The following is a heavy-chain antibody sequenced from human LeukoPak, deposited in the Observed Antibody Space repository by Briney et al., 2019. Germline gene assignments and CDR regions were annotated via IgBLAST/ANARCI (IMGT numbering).Heavy chain of an antibody. D-gene: IGHD2-15*01. CDR3: ARDRPTGASRVFVVQ. CDR1: GFSFSTYA. CDR2: MSSGSRYI. V-gene: IGHV3-21*06. Sequence: GGSLRLSCTASGFSFSTYAMTWVRQAPGKGLEWISSMSSGSRYIYYAGSVRGRFTISRDNTKNSLYLLMNNLRAEDTAIYYCARDRPTGASRVFVVQWGQGTPVTVSS. J-gene: IGHJ4*02.